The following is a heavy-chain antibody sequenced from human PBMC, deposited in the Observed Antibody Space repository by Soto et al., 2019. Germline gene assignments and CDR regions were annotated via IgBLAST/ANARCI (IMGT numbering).Heavy chain of an antibody. CDR2: IYYSGST. J-gene: IGHJ5*02. D-gene: IGHD3-10*01. V-gene: IGHV4-39*01. CDR3: ARIKTEYYYGSGTIMGSRIWFDP. Sequence: PSETLSLTCTVSGGSISSSSYYWGWIRQPPGKGLEWIGSIYYSGSTYYNPSLKSRVTISVDTSKNQFSLKLSSVTAADTAVYYCARIKTEYYYGSGTIMGSRIWFDPWGQGTLVTVSS. CDR1: GGSISSSSYY.